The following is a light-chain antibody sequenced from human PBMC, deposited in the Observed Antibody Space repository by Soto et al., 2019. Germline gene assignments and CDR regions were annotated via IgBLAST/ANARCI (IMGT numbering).Light chain of an antibody. CDR3: QQYETFSGT. Sequence: DIQITQSPSTLSSSVLYTFTFTCLASQSVSGWLAWYQQKPGEAPKLLIYDASALPRGVPSRFSGSGSGTKFTLTIASLQPDDFATYYCQQYETFSGTFGPGTKVDIK. J-gene: IGKJ1*01. V-gene: IGKV1-5*01. CDR2: DAS. CDR1: QSVSGW.